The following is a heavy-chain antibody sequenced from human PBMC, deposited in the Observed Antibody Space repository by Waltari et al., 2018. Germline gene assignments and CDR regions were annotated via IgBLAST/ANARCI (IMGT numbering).Heavy chain of an antibody. J-gene: IGHJ4*02. Sequence: QLQLQESGPGLVKPSETLSLTCTVSGGSISSSSYYWGWIRQPPGKGLEWIGSSYYSGSTYYNPSLKSRVTISVDTSKNQFSLKLSSVTAADTAVYYCARDSPLYGSGVAASDYWGQGTLVTVSS. CDR2: SYYSGST. D-gene: IGHD3-10*01. CDR3: ARDSPLYGSGVAASDY. CDR1: GGSISSSSYY. V-gene: IGHV4-39*07.